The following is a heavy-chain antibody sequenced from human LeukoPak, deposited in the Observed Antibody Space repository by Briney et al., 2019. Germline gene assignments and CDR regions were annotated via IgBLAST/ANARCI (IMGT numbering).Heavy chain of an antibody. D-gene: IGHD2-2*01. Sequence: ASVKVSCKASGYTLTDFYMHWVRQAPGQGLKYLGWINPKSGDTDYAQKFQGRVKMTRDTSNSTVYMELSSLTSDDTAVYYCARGTRDIVLVPTALRSWFDPWGQGTLVTVSS. CDR2: INPKSGDT. CDR3: ARGTRDIVLVPTALRSWFDP. J-gene: IGHJ5*02. V-gene: IGHV1-2*02. CDR1: GYTLTDFY.